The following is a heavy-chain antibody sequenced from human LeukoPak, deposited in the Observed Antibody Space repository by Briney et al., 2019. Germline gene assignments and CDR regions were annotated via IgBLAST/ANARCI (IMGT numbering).Heavy chain of an antibody. CDR3: ARTYYDFWSGYYSLPLL. Sequence: ASVKVSCKASGYTFTSYGISWVRQAPGQGLEWMGWISAYNGNTNYAQKLQGRVTMTTDTSTSTAYMELRSLRSDDTAVYYCARTYYDFWSGYYSLPLLWGQGTLVTVSS. D-gene: IGHD3-3*01. CDR2: ISAYNGNT. CDR1: GYTFTSYG. V-gene: IGHV1-18*01. J-gene: IGHJ4*02.